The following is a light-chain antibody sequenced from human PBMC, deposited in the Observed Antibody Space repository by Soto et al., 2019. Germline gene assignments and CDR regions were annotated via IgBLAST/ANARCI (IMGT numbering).Light chain of an antibody. Sequence: SYELTQPPSVSVSPGQTARITCSGDILAKQYAYWYQQKAGQAPVLVIYKDNERPSGIPERFSGSSSGATVTLTISGVQSEDEADYYCQSLDSSGTYVFGTGTKLTVL. V-gene: IGLV3-25*03. CDR3: QSLDSSGTYV. CDR2: KDN. J-gene: IGLJ1*01. CDR1: ILAKQY.